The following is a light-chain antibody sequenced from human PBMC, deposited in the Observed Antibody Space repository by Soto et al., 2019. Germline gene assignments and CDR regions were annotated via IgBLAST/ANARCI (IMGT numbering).Light chain of an antibody. Sequence: QSALTQPRSVSGSPGQSVTISCTGTSSDVGGYNFVSWYQQHPDKAPKLMIYDVTKRPSGVPDRFSGSKSGNTASLTISGLQAEDEAAYYCSSHAGTYTVMFGGGTKLTVL. CDR1: SSDVGGYNF. CDR2: DVT. CDR3: SSHAGTYTVM. J-gene: IGLJ3*02. V-gene: IGLV2-11*01.